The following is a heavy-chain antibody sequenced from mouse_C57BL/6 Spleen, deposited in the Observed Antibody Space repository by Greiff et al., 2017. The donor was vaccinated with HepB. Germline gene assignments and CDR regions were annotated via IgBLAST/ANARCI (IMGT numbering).Heavy chain of an antibody. CDR2: ISDGGSYT. D-gene: IGHD1-1*01. CDR1: GFTFSSYA. CDR3: ARDSPTRDYFDY. J-gene: IGHJ2*01. Sequence: DVKLVESGGGLVKPGGSLKLSCAASGFTFSSYAMSWVRQTPEKRLEWVATISDGGSYTYYPDNVKGRFTISRDNAKNNLYLQMSHLKSEDSAMYYCARDSPTRDYFDYWGQGTTLTVSS. V-gene: IGHV5-4*03.